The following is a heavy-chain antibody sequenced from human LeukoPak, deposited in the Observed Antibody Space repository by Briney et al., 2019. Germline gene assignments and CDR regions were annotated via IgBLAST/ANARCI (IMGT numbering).Heavy chain of an antibody. CDR1: GYTFTGYY. J-gene: IGHJ3*02. CDR3: ARDGGYYYDSSGYFI. CDR2: INPNSGGT. V-gene: IGHV1-2*02. Sequence: ASVKVSCKASGYTFTGYYMHWVRQAPGQGLEWMGWINPNSGGTNYAQKFQGRVTMTRDTSISTAYMELSRLGSDDTAVYYCARDGGYYYDSSGYFIWGQGTMVTVSS. D-gene: IGHD3-22*01.